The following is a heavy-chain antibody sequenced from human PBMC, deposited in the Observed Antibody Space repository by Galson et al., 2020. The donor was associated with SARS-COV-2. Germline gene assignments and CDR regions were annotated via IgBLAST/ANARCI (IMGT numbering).Heavy chain of an antibody. V-gene: IGHV3-30*03. CDR3: ARDPTYYDILTGYFGGVGSYYYYGMDV. CDR1: GFTFSSYG. D-gene: IGHD3-9*01. J-gene: IGHJ6*02. Sequence: GESLKISCAASGFTFSSYGMHWVRQAPGKGLEWVAVISYDGSNKYYADSVKGRFTISRDNSKNTLYLQMNSLRAEDTAVYYCARDPTYYDILTGYFGGVGSYYYYGMDVWGQGTTVTVSS. CDR2: ISYDGSNK.